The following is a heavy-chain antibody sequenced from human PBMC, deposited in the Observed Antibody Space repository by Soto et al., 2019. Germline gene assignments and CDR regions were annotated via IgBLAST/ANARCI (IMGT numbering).Heavy chain of an antibody. CDR1: GFTFGNSA. J-gene: IGHJ4*02. V-gene: IGHV3-23*01. Sequence: EVQLLESGGGVVQPGGSLRLSCSSSGFTFGNSARKWVRQAPGKGLEWVSDISRAGSNIYYADSVKGRFTISRDNSKNTLYLQMYSLRAEDTAVYYCAKAIEGAWEPNDYWGQGTLVTVSS. CDR2: ISRAGSNI. CDR3: AKAIEGAWEPNDY. D-gene: IGHD1-26*01.